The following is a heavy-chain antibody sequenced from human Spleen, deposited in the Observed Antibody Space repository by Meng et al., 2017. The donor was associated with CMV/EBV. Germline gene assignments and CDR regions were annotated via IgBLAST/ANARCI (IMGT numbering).Heavy chain of an antibody. CDR1: GFTFSNYN. V-gene: IGHV3-21*01. Sequence: LSLTCATSGFTFSNYNMNWVRQAPGKGLEWVSSISSSSTYIYYADSVKGRFTISRDSAKNSLYLQMNSLRAEDTAVYYCARAQLYYYYGMDVWGQGTTVTVSS. J-gene: IGHJ6*02. D-gene: IGHD2-2*01. CDR3: ARAQLYYYYGMDV. CDR2: ISSSSTYI.